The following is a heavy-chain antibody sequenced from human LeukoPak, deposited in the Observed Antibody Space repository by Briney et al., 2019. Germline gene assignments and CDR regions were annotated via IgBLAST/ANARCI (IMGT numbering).Heavy chain of an antibody. CDR1: GGSFSGYY. J-gene: IGHJ6*02. V-gene: IGHV4-34*01. Sequence: PSETLSLTCAVYGGSFSGYYWSWLRQPPGKGLEWIGEINHSGSTNYNPSLKSRVTISVDTSKNQFSLKLSSVTAADTAVYYCAASRPYYGMDVWGQGTTVTVSS. CDR2: INHSGST. CDR3: AASRPYYGMDV.